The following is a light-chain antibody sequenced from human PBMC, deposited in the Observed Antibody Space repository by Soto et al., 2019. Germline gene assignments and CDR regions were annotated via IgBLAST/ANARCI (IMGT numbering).Light chain of an antibody. CDR1: SSNIGAGCD. Sequence: QLVLTQPPSVSGAPGQRVIISCTGGSSNIGAGCDVKWYQQLPGTAPKLLIYGDTNRPSGVPDRFSGSKSGTSASLAITGLHTEDEDDYYCQSYDSSLSVVVFGGGTKLTVL. CDR2: GDT. CDR3: QSYDSSLSVVV. V-gene: IGLV1-40*01. J-gene: IGLJ2*01.